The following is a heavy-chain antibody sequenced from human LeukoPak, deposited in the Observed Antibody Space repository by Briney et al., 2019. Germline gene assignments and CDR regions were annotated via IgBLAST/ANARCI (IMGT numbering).Heavy chain of an antibody. CDR3: ARESEAAGTYYLDH. D-gene: IGHD6-25*01. CDR2: IHKDGLHT. J-gene: IGHJ4*02. Sequence: GGSLRLSCAASGFTFNEFWMHWVRQVPGKGLMWVSRIHKDGLHTWYADSMKGRFTISRGNAENTVYLHLNSLRVEDTAVYYCARESEAAGTYYLDHWGQGNLVTVSS. CDR1: GFTFNEFW. V-gene: IGHV3-74*01.